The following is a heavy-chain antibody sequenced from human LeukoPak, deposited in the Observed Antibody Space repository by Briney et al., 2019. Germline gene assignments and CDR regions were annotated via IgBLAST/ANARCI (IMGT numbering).Heavy chain of an antibody. D-gene: IGHD6-13*01. CDR1: GFTFSSYV. Sequence: GGSLRLSCAASGFTFSSYVMSWVRQAPGKGLEWVSNIGGSVGSMFYAASVKGRFAISRDNSKKTLFLQMNNLRVEDTAVYYCAKRGNSWDLFDYWGQGTLVTGPS. CDR3: AKRGNSWDLFDY. V-gene: IGHV3-23*01. J-gene: IGHJ4*02. CDR2: IGGSVGSM.